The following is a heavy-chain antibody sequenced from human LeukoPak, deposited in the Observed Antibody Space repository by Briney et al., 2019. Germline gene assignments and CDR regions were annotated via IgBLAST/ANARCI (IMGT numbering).Heavy chain of an antibody. D-gene: IGHD3-16*02. CDR1: GYTFTSYD. J-gene: IGHJ3*02. CDR3: ASVSSRYHDAFDI. CDR2: MNPNSGNT. Sequence: GASVKVSCKASGYTFTSYDINWVRQATGQGLEWMGWMNPNSGNTGYAQKFQGRVTITRNTSISTAYMELSSLRSEDTAVYYCASVSSRYHDAFDIWGQGTMVTVSS. V-gene: IGHV1-8*03.